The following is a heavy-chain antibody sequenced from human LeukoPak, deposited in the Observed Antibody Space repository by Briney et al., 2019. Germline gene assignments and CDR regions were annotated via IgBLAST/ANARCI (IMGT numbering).Heavy chain of an antibody. Sequence: PGGSLRLSCAASGFTFSSYSMNWVRQAPGKGLEWVSYISSSSSTIYYADSVKGRFTISRDNSKNTVYLQMNSLRVEDTAVYYCARGLFLSGYLDAFDIWGQGTVVTVSS. CDR3: ARGLFLSGYLDAFDI. CDR2: ISSSSSTI. CDR1: GFTFSSYS. D-gene: IGHD3-22*01. J-gene: IGHJ3*02. V-gene: IGHV3-48*01.